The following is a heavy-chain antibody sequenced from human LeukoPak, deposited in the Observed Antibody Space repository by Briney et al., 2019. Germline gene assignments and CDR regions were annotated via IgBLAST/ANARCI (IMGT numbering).Heavy chain of an antibody. CDR2: IYYSGST. D-gene: IGHD3-3*01. CDR3: ARAFWRANWFDP. V-gene: IGHV4-59*01. CDR1: GGSISSYY. J-gene: IGHJ5*02. Sequence: PSETLSLTCTVSGGSISSYYWSWIRQPPGKGLEWIGYIYYSGSTNYNPSLKSRVTISVDTSKNQFSLKLSSVTAADTAVYYCARAFWRANWFDPWGQGTLVIVSS.